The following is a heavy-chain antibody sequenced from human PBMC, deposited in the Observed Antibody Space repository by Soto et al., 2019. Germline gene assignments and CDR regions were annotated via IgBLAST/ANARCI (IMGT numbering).Heavy chain of an antibody. V-gene: IGHV1-18*01. CDR2: ISAYNGNT. CDR1: GYTFTSYG. Sequence: QVQLVQSGAEVKKPGASVKVSCKASGYTFTSYGISWVRQAPGQGLEWMGWISAYNGNTNYAQKLQGRVTMTTDTSTSTAYMELRSLRSDDTAVYYCARAYLSFGSVVAATGWFDPWGQGTLVTVSS. CDR3: ARAYLSFGSVVAATGWFDP. J-gene: IGHJ5*02. D-gene: IGHD2-15*01.